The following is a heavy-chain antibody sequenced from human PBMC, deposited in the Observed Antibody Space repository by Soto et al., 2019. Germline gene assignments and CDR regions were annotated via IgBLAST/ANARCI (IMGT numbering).Heavy chain of an antibody. J-gene: IGHJ3*02. V-gene: IGHV1-69*13. D-gene: IGHD3-22*01. CDR3: ARDDYDSSGYYYDAFDI. CDR1: VGTFSSYA. CDR2: IIPIFGTA. Sequence: ASVKVCCKASVGTFSSYAISWVRQAPGQGLEWMGGIIPIFGTANYAQKFQGRVTITADESTSTAYMELSSLRSEDTAVYYCARDDYDSSGYYYDAFDICGQGTMVTVS.